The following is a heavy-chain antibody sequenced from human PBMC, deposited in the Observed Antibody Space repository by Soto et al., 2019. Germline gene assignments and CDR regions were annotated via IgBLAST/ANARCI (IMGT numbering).Heavy chain of an antibody. CDR1: GGSFSGYY. V-gene: IGHV4-34*01. Sequence: QVQLQQWGAGLLKPSETLSLTCAVYGGSFSGYYWSWIRQPPGKGLEWMGEINHSGSTNYNPSLNSRVTIPADTSKNQFCRKLSSVTAADTAVYYCARGGYDILTGPPYYFDYWGQGALVTVS. J-gene: IGHJ4*02. D-gene: IGHD3-9*01. CDR3: ARGGYDILTGPPYYFDY. CDR2: INHSGST.